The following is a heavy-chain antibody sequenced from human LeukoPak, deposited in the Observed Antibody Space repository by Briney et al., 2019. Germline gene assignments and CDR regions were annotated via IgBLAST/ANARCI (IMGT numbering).Heavy chain of an antibody. CDR2: INAGNGHT. CDR1: GYTFSGYA. D-gene: IGHD5-24*01. Sequence: ASVKVSCKASGYTFSGYAIHWVRQAPGQRFEWMGWINAGNGHTKYSQNFQGRVTITRDSSANIVYMDASSLTSEDTAVYYCARGIWSATRVDYYLDNWGRGTLVTVSS. V-gene: IGHV1-3*01. J-gene: IGHJ4*02. CDR3: ARGIWSATRVDYYLDN.